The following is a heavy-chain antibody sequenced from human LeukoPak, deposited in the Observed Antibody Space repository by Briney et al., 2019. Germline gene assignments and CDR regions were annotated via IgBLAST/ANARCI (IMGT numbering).Heavy chain of an antibody. Sequence: GGSLRLSCAASGFTFSSYAMSWVRQAPGKGLEWVSAISGSGGSTYYADSVKGRFTISRDNSKNTLYLQMNSLRAEDTAVYYCPRGSASYDGSYGLALWGQGTTVTVSS. CDR3: PRGSASYDGSYGLAL. V-gene: IGHV3-23*01. D-gene: IGHD1-26*01. CDR1: GFTFSSYA. CDR2: ISGSGGST. J-gene: IGHJ6*02.